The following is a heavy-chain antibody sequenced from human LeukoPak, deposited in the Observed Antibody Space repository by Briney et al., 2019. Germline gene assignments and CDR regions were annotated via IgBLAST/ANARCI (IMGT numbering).Heavy chain of an antibody. CDR2: ITHNGDT. V-gene: IGHV4-38-2*02. CDR1: HYSIINGYS. J-gene: IGHJ4*02. D-gene: IGHD3-3*01. CDR3: ATFWRGVGWEN. Sequence: SETLSATCTVSHYSIINGYSWAWIRQPPGKGLQWMSSITHNGDTYYNPSLESRLTTSRDTSKNQYFLNLKSVTAADTAIYYCATFWRGVGWENWGQGTLVTVYS.